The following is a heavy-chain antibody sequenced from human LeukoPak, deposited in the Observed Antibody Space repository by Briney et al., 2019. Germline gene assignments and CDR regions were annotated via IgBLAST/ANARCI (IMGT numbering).Heavy chain of an antibody. V-gene: IGHV1-69*06. J-gene: IGHJ4*02. Sequence: SVNVSCKASGGTFSSYAISWVRQAPGQGLEWMGGIIPIFGTANYAQKFQGRVTITADKSTSTAYMELSSLRSEDTAVYYCARDTLGYCSGGSCSIDYWGQGTLVTVSS. D-gene: IGHD2-15*01. CDR3: ARDTLGYCSGGSCSIDY. CDR1: GGTFSSYA. CDR2: IIPIFGTA.